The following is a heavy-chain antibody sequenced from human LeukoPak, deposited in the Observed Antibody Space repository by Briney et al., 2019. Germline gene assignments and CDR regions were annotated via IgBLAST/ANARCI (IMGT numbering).Heavy chain of an antibody. CDR2: ITWVGTST. J-gene: IGHJ4*02. CDR1: GFTFEDYS. Sequence: GGSLRLSCAPSGFTFEDYSIHWVRQAPGKGLEWVSLITWVGTSTYYADSVKGRFTISRDNAKNSLYLQMNSLRAEDTAVYYCARMQQLDLRFDYWGQGTLVTVSS. D-gene: IGHD6-13*01. V-gene: IGHV3-43*01. CDR3: ARMQQLDLRFDY.